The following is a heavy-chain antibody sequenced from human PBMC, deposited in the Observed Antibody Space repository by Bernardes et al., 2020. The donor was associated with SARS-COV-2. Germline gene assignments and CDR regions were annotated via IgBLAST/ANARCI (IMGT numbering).Heavy chain of an antibody. CDR3: ASHGFLLRGPLSLAAAGPLDY. CDR2: IYYSGST. CDR1: GGSISSSSYY. V-gene: IGHV4-39*01. Sequence: SETLSLTCTVSGGSISSSSYYWGWIRQPPGKGLEWIGSIYYSGSTYYNPSLKSRVTISVDTSKNQFSLKLISVTAAETAVYYCASHGFLLRGPLSLAAAGPLDYWGPGTLVTVSS. D-gene: IGHD6-13*01. J-gene: IGHJ4*02.